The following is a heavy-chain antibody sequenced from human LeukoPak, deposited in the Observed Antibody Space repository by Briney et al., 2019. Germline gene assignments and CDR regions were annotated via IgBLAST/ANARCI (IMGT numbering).Heavy chain of an antibody. D-gene: IGHD3-22*01. V-gene: IGHV3-21*01. J-gene: IGHJ4*02. CDR3: ARDAAAPYYYDSSGYSGGFY. Sequence: GGSLRLSCAASGFAFSSHSMNWVRQAPGKGLEWVSSISSSSSYIYYADSVKGRFTISRDNAKNSLYLQMNSLRAEDTAVYYCARDAAAPYYYDSSGYSGGFYWGQGTLVTVSS. CDR2: ISSSSSYI. CDR1: GFAFSSHS.